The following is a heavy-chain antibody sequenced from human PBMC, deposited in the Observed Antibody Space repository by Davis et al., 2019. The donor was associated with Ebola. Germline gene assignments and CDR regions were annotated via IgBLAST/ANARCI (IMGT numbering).Heavy chain of an antibody. CDR1: GFTFSRYG. Sequence: GGSLRLSCAASGFTFSRYGMHWVRQAPGKGLEWVAVISYDGSNKYYADSVKGRFTISRDNAKNSLYLQMNSLRAEDTAVYYCAREGYYDILTGYYTYGWFDPWGQGTLVTVSS. CDR2: ISYDGSNK. V-gene: IGHV3-30*03. J-gene: IGHJ5*02. CDR3: AREGYYDILTGYYTYGWFDP. D-gene: IGHD3-9*01.